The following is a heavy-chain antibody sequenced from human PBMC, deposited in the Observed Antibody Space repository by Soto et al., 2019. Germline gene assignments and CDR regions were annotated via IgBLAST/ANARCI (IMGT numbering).Heavy chain of an antibody. CDR1: GFTFSSYW. V-gene: IGHV3-74*01. J-gene: IGHJ4*02. D-gene: IGHD3-22*01. CDR2: INSDASST. Sequence: GGCLRLSCAASGFTFSSYWMHWVRQAPGKGPVWVSRINSDASSTSYADSVKGRFTISRDNAKNTLYLQMNSLRAEDTAVYYCARTRDSSGYPRFWGQGTLVTVSS. CDR3: ARTRDSSGYPRF.